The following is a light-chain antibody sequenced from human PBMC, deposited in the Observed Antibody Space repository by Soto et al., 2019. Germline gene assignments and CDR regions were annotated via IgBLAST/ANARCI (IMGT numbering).Light chain of an antibody. V-gene: IGLV1-40*01. CDR2: GNS. CDR1: SSNIGAGYD. Sequence: QSVLTQPPSVSGAPGQRVTISCTGSSSNIGAGYDVHWYQQLPGTAPKLLIYGNSNRPSGVPDRFSGSKAGTSASLAITGLQAEDEADYYCQYYDSRLSGVVFGGGTQLTVL. J-gene: IGLJ2*01. CDR3: QYYDSRLSGVV.